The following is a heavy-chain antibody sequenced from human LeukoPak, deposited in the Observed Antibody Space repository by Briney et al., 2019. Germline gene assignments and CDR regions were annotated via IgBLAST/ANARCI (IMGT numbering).Heavy chain of an antibody. CDR2: ISGRGRSI. Sequence: PGGSLRLSCAASGFTFSDYHMSWIRQAPGKGPEWVSDISGRGRSIFYADSVKGRFTISRDNAKNSLYLQMNSLRAEDTAIYYCARGSSPPDHWGQGTLVTVSS. CDR3: ARGSSPPDH. CDR1: GFTFSDYH. V-gene: IGHV3-11*01. J-gene: IGHJ4*02.